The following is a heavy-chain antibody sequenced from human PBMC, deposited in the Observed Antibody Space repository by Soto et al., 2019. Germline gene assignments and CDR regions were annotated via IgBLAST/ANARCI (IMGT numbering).Heavy chain of an antibody. J-gene: IGHJ5*02. V-gene: IGHV6-1*01. Sequence: SQTLSLTCAISGDSGSSDSAAWNWIRQSPSRGLEWLGRTYYRSKWYNDYALSVKSRITINPDTSTNQFSLQLKSVTPEDTAVYYCARSPPVIGANWFDPWGQGTLVTVSS. CDR3: ARSPPVIGANWFDP. D-gene: IGHD1-26*01. CDR2: TYYRSKWYN. CDR1: GDSGSSDSAA.